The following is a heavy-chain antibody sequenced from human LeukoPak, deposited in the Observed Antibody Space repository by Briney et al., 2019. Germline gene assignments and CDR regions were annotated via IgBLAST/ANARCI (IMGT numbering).Heavy chain of an antibody. V-gene: IGHV5-51*01. CDR3: ARRADISVGMDV. D-gene: IGHD2-15*01. J-gene: IGHJ6*04. CDR1: GYSFTNYW. Sequence: GESLKISCKGFGYSFTNYWIGWVRQMLGKGLEWMGIIYPGDSDTRYSPSFQGQVTISVDKSISTAYLQWSSLKASDTAIYYCARRADISVGMDVWGKGTTVTISS. CDR2: IYPGDSDT.